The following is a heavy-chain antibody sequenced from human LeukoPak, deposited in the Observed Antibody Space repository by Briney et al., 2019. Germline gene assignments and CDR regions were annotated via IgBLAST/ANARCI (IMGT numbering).Heavy chain of an antibody. J-gene: IGHJ4*02. Sequence: PGGSLRLSCAASGFTFSSYGMHWVRQAPCKGLEWVAVIWYDGSNKYYADSVKGRFTISRDNSKNTLYLQMNSLRAEDTAVYYCATEYGDYEEEATVFDYWGQGTLVTVSS. V-gene: IGHV3-33*01. CDR2: IWYDGSNK. D-gene: IGHD4-17*01. CDR3: ATEYGDYEEEATVFDY. CDR1: GFTFSSYG.